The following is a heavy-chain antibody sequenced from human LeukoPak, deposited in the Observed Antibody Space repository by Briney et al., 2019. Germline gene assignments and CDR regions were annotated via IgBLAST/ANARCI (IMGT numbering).Heavy chain of an antibody. J-gene: IGHJ4*02. Sequence: ASVKVSCKASGYTFTGYYMHWVRQAPGQGLEWMGRINPNSGGTNYAQKLQGRVTMTTDTSTSTAYMELRSLRSDDTAVYYCARDKDYDFWSGYRFEYWGQGTLVTVSS. CDR3: ARDKDYDFWSGYRFEY. D-gene: IGHD3-3*01. V-gene: IGHV1-2*06. CDR1: GYTFTGYY. CDR2: INPNSGGT.